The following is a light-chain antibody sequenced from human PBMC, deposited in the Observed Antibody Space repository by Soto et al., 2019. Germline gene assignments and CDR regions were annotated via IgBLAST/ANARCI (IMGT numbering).Light chain of an antibody. V-gene: IGLV2-14*01. J-gene: IGLJ1*01. CDR1: SSDVGGYNY. Sequence: QSVLTQPASVSGSPGQSITISCTGTSSDVGGYNYVSWYQQHPGKAPKLMIYDVSIRPSGVSNRFSGSKSGNTASLTISGLQDEDEADYYCSSYTSSSTLDVFGTGTTLTIL. CDR3: SSYTSSSTLDV. CDR2: DVS.